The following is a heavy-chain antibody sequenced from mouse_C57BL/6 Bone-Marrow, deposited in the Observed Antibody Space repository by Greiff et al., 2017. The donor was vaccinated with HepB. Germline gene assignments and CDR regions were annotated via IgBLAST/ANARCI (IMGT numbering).Heavy chain of an antibody. J-gene: IGHJ3*01. D-gene: IGHD1-1*01. Sequence: EVKVEESGGGLVQPGESLKLSCESNEYEFPSHDMSWVRKTPEKRLELVAAINSDGGSTYYPDTMERRFIISRDNTKKTLYLQMSRLRSEDTALYYCAGFYYGSSLPAWFAYWGQGTLVTVSA. CDR2: INSDGGST. CDR3: AGFYYGSSLPAWFAY. CDR1: EYEFPSHD. V-gene: IGHV5-2*03.